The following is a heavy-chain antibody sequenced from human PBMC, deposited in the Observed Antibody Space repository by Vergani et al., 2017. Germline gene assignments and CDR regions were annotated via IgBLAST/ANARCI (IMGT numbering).Heavy chain of an antibody. J-gene: IGHJ6*03. CDR2: IWYDGSNK. CDR3: AKDLGGCNIISFSYYIHV. D-gene: IGHD2/OR15-2a*01. V-gene: IGHV3-33*06. CDR1: GFRFSSYG. Sequence: QVQLVESGGGVVQPGRSLRLSCAASGFRFSSYGMNWVRQAPGKGLEWVAVIWYDGSNKYYADSVKGRFTISRDNSQNTVNLQMNSLRVDDTAVYYCAKDLGGCNIISFSYYIHVWVKGTTVTV.